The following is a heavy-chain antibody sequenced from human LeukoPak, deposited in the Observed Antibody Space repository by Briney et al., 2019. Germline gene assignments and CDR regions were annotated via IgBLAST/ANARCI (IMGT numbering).Heavy chain of an antibody. D-gene: IGHD5-24*01. CDR3: TRDRRDGYNYVDL. J-gene: IGHJ5*02. Sequence: EXLSLTCIVSGGSISSYYWSWLRQPPGKGVEWIGYICYSGSSESNPYLKSGGTISVDKTKNQFSLNLRSVTAADTAVYYCTRDRRDGYNYVDLWGQGTLVTVSS. V-gene: IGHV4-59*01. CDR1: GGSISSYY. CDR2: ICYSGSS.